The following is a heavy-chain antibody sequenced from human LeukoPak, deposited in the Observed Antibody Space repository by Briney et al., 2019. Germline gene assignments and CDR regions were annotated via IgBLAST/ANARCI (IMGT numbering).Heavy chain of an antibody. V-gene: IGHV3-33*01. CDR1: GFTFSSYG. CDR2: IWYGGSNK. Sequence: GGSLRLSCAASGFTFSSYGMHWVRQAPGKGLEWVAVIWYGGSNKYYADSVKGRFTISRDNSKNTLFLQMNSLRAEDTAVYYCARRGESTTYGDYRFDYWAREPWSPSPQ. J-gene: IGHJ4*02. D-gene: IGHD4-17*01. CDR3: ARRGESTTYGDYRFDY.